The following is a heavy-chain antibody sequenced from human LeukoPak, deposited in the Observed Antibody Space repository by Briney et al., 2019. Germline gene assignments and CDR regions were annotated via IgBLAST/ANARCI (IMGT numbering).Heavy chain of an antibody. CDR3: ARRVTLFGVVIIRGVAFDI. J-gene: IGHJ3*02. CDR1: GYRFTSYW. CDR2: IYPGDSDT. D-gene: IGHD3-3*01. V-gene: IGHV5-51*01. Sequence: GESLKISCKGSGYRFTSYWIGWVRQMPGKGLEWMGIIYPGDSDTRYSPSFQGQVTISADKSISTAYLQWSSLKASDTAMYYCARRVTLFGVVIIRGVAFDIWGQGTMVTVSS.